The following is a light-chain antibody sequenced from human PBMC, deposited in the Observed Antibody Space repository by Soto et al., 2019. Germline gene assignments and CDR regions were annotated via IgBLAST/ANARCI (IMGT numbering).Light chain of an antibody. CDR3: QQYDSWATWT. CDR2: GAS. Sequence: EIVMTQSPATLSGSPGERATLSCRASQSVVTNLAWYQQKPGQAPRLLLFGASTRATGIPARFSGGGSGTEFTIAISSLQSEDFAVYYCQQYDSWATWTFGQGTKVDTK. J-gene: IGKJ1*01. V-gene: IGKV3-15*01. CDR1: QSVVTN.